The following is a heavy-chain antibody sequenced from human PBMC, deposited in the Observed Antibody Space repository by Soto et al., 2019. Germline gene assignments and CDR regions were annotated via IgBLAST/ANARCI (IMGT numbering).Heavy chain of an antibody. J-gene: IGHJ4*02. CDR2: ISGGGGGK. CDR1: GFTFDNFA. Sequence: EVRLLESGGGLEQPGGSLRLSCTTSGFTFDNFAMSWVRQAPGRGLEWVSAISGGGGGKYYADSVKGRFITSRDNSKNTVYLQLNGLRTEDTAVYYCAKDVHYDSSGGLDYWGQGTLVTVSS. CDR3: AKDVHYDSSGGLDY. D-gene: IGHD3-22*01. V-gene: IGHV3-23*01.